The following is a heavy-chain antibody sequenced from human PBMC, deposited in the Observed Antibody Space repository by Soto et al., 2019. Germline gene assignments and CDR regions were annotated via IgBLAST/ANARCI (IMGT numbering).Heavy chain of an antibody. CDR3: ARVGYCSGGSCGYYYYGMDV. V-gene: IGHV1-69*13. CDR1: GGTFSSYA. J-gene: IGHJ6*02. Sequence: SVKVSCKASGGTFSSYAISWVQQAPGQGLEWMGGIIPIFGTANYAQKFQGRVTITADESTSTAYMELSSLRSEDTAVYYCARVGYCSGGSCGYYYYGMDVWGQGTTVTVSS. CDR2: IIPIFGTA. D-gene: IGHD2-15*01.